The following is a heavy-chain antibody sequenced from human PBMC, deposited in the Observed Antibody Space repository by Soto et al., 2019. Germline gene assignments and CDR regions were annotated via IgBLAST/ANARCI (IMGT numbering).Heavy chain of an antibody. Sequence: PGGSLRLSCTASGFTFGDYPMNWVRQAPGKGLEWVGFIKSKAYGGTTEYAASVKGRFTISRDDSKSIAYLQMNSLKTEDTAMYYCTRVGFNYYDGGGYPTAMDYWGQGTLVTVSS. CDR1: GFTFGDYP. D-gene: IGHD3-22*01. CDR2: IKSKAYGGTT. CDR3: TRVGFNYYDGGGYPTAMDY. J-gene: IGHJ4*02. V-gene: IGHV3-49*04.